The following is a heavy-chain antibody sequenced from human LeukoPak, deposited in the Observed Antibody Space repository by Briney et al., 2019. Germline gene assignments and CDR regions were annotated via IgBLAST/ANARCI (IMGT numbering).Heavy chain of an antibody. V-gene: IGHV1-2*02. CDR2: INPNSGGT. CDR1: GYTFTGYY. CDR3: ARSDTTMVRGVITPLGY. Sequence: ALVKVSCKASGYTFTGYYMHWVRQAPGQGLEWMGWINPNSGGTNYAQKFQGRVTMTRDTSISTAYMELNRLRSDDTAVYYCARSDTTMVRGVITPLGYWGQGTLVTVSS. J-gene: IGHJ4*02. D-gene: IGHD3-10*01.